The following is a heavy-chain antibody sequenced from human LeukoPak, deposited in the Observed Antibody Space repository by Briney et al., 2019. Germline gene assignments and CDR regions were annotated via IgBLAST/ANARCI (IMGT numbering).Heavy chain of an antibody. CDR2: IYYSGST. V-gene: IGHV4-39*01. CDR1: GGSISSSSYY. Sequence: PSETLSLTCTVSGGSISSSSYYWGWIRQPPGKGLEWIGSIYYSGSTYYNPSLKSRVTISVDTSKNQFSLKLSSVTAADTAVYYCARHTALSYDFWSGNNWFDPWGQGTLVTVSS. D-gene: IGHD3-3*01. CDR3: ARHTALSYDFWSGNNWFDP. J-gene: IGHJ5*02.